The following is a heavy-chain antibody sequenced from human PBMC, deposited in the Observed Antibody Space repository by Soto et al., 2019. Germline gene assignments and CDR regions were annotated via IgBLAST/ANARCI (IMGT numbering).Heavy chain of an antibody. J-gene: IGHJ3*02. CDR1: GFTFSSYA. D-gene: IGHD2-2*01. CDR2: ISGSGDST. CDR3: AISLTFMPNPLDI. V-gene: IGHV3-23*01. Sequence: GGSLRLSCAASGFTFSSYAMSWVRQAPGKGLEWVSSISGSGDSTYYADSVKGRFTISRDNSKNTLYLQMNSLRAEDPAVYYWAISLTFMPNPLDIWAQGKLVTV.